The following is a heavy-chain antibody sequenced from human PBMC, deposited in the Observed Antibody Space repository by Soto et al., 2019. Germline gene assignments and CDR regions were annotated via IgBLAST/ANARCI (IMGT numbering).Heavy chain of an antibody. CDR2: IYYSGST. D-gene: IGHD6-13*01. Sequence: PSETLSLTCTVSGGSISSSSYYWGWIRQPPGKGLEWIGSIYYSGSTYYNPSLKSRVTISVDTSKNQFSLKLSSVTAADTAVYYCARQQDQSSSWDYWGQGTLVTVSS. CDR1: GGSISSSSYY. CDR3: ARQQDQSSSWDY. V-gene: IGHV4-39*01. J-gene: IGHJ4*02.